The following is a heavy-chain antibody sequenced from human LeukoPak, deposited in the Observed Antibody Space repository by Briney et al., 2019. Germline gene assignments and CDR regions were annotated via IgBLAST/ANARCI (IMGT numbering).Heavy chain of an antibody. J-gene: IGHJ3*02. CDR1: GFTFSSYS. CDR2: ISYDGNNK. V-gene: IGHV3-30*18. D-gene: IGHD1-26*01. CDR3: AKSRSGSYDDAFDI. Sequence: GGSLRLSCAASGFTFSSYSMHWVRQAPGKGLAWVAVISYDGNNKYYADSVKGRFTISRDNSKNTLYLQMNSLRAEDTAVYHCAKSRSGSYDDAFDIWGQGTMVSVSS.